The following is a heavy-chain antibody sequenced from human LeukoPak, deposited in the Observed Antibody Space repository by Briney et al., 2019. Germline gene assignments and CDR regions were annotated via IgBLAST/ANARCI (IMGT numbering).Heavy chain of an antibody. J-gene: IGHJ4*02. Sequence: PSETLSLTCTVSGGSITTGTYYWSWIRQPAGKGLEWIGRIHTSGGTNYDPSLKSRIDISIDTSKNQFSLRLTSVTAADTAVYFCAGCGSRTLGYWGQGILVTVSS. V-gene: IGHV4-61*02. CDR1: GGSITTGTYY. CDR2: IHTSGGT. D-gene: IGHD1-26*01. CDR3: AGCGSRTLGY.